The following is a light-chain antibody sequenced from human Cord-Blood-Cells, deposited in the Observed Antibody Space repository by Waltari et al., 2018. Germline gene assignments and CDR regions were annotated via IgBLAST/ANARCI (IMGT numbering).Light chain of an antibody. Sequence: ELVMTQPPATLTVSPGARATLSCRASQSVSSNLAWYQQKPGQAPRLLIYGASTRATGIPARFSGSGSGTEFTLTISSLQSEDFAVYYCQQYNNWPYSFGQGTKLEIK. V-gene: IGKV3-15*01. CDR3: QQYNNWPYS. CDR2: GAS. J-gene: IGKJ2*03. CDR1: QSVSSN.